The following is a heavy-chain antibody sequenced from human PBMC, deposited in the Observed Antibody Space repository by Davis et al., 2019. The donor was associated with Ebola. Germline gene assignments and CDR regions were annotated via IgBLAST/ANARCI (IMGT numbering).Heavy chain of an antibody. Sequence: GESLKISCSASGFTFSSYAMHWVRQAPGKGLEYVSAISSNGGSTYYADSVKGRFTISRDNSKNTLYLQMSSLRAEDTAVYYCVPLGYCSSTSCYNWFDPWGQGTLVTVSS. V-gene: IGHV3-64D*06. J-gene: IGHJ5*02. CDR2: ISSNGGST. CDR1: GFTFSSYA. D-gene: IGHD2-2*01. CDR3: VPLGYCSSTSCYNWFDP.